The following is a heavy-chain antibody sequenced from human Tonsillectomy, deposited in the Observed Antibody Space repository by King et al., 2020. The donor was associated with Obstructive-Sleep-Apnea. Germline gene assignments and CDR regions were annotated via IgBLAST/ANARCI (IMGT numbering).Heavy chain of an antibody. D-gene: IGHD4-17*01. CDR1: GFTFSDYS. V-gene: IGHV3-30*04. CDR3: ARDTEDDYGTYYFGLDV. Sequence: QLVQSGGGVVQPGRSLRLSCAASGFTFSDYSMHWVRQAPGKGLEWVAAISYDGSNKYYADSVKGRFTVFRDNSKNTLYLQVNSLRADDTAVYYCARDTEDDYGTYYFGLDVWGQGTTVTVSS. CDR2: ISYDGSNK. J-gene: IGHJ6*02.